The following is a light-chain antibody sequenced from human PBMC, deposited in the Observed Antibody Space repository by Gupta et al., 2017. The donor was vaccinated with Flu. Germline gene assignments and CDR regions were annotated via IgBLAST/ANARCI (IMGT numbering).Light chain of an antibody. CDR3: QSADITETYVV. CDR1: ALPKQF. V-gene: IGLV3-25*03. CDR2: KDS. Sequence: SSELTQPPSLSVSPGQKARITCSGDALPKQFVYWYPQNPGQAPVLVIYKDSERPTGIPERFSGSTSGTTVTLTINGVQAEDEADYYCQSADITETYVVFGGGTKVTVL. J-gene: IGLJ2*01.